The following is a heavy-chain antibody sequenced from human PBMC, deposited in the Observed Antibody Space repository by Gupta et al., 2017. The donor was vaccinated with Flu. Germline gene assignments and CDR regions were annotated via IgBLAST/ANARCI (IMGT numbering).Heavy chain of an antibody. CDR3: ARYGHYDFWSGYLTNYYYGMDV. CDR2: IYYSGST. J-gene: IGHJ6*02. Sequence: QVQLQESGPGLVKPSQTLSLTCTVSGGSISSGGYYWSWIRQHPGKGLEWIGYIYYSGSTYYNPSLKSRVTISVDTSKNQFSLKLSSVTAADTAVYYCARYGHYDFWSGYLTNYYYGMDVWGQGTTVTVSS. D-gene: IGHD3-3*01. CDR1: GGSISSGGYY. V-gene: IGHV4-31*03.